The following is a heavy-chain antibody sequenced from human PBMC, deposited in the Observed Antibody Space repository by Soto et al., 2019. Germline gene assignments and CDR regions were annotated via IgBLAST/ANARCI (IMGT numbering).Heavy chain of an antibody. CDR1: GGPFSGYY. J-gene: IGHJ3*02. Sequence: PSETLSLTCAVYGGPFSGYYWSWIRQPPGKGLEWIGEINHSGSTNYNPSLKSRVTISVDTSKNQFSLKLSSVTAADTAVYYCARGLRAAAGTMKAFDIWGQGTMVTVSS. CDR2: INHSGST. V-gene: IGHV4-34*01. CDR3: ARGLRAAAGTMKAFDI. D-gene: IGHD6-13*01.